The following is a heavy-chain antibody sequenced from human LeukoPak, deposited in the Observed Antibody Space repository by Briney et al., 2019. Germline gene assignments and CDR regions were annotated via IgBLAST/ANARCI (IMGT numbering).Heavy chain of an antibody. D-gene: IGHD3-9*01. CDR2: ISAYNGNT. J-gene: IGHJ5*02. CDR1: GYTFTSYG. Sequence: ASVKVSCKASGYTFTSYGISWVRQAPGQGLEWMGWISAYNGNTNYAQKLQGRVTMTTDTSTSTAYMELRSLRSDDTAVYYCERATYDILTGRNWFDPWGQGTLVTVSS. CDR3: ERATYDILTGRNWFDP. V-gene: IGHV1-18*01.